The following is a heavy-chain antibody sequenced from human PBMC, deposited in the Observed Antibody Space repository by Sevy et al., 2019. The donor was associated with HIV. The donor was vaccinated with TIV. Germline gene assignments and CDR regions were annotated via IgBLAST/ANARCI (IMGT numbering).Heavy chain of an antibody. CDR3: ARGQPYDILTGYYTPFDY. J-gene: IGHJ4*02. CDR2: INHSGST. Sequence: SETLSLTCAVYGGSFSGYYWSWIPQPPGKGLEWIGEINHSGSTNYNPSLKSRVTISVDTSKNQFSLKLSPVTAADTAVYYCARGQPYDILTGYYTPFDYWGQGTLVTVSS. D-gene: IGHD3-9*01. CDR1: GGSFSGYY. V-gene: IGHV4-34*01.